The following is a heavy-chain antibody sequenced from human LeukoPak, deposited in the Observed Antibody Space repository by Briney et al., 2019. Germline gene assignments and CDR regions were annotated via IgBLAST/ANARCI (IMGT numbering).Heavy chain of an antibody. D-gene: IGHD3-3*01. CDR3: ASGRGQRFLEWLLYDY. CDR2: INPSGGGT. Sequence: ASVKVSCKASGYTFTSYYMHWVRQAPGQGLEWMGIINPSGGGTSYAQKFQGRVTMTRDMSTSTVYMELSSLRSEDTAVYYCASGRGQRFLEWLLYDYWGQGTLVTVSS. J-gene: IGHJ4*02. V-gene: IGHV1-46*01. CDR1: GYTFTSYY.